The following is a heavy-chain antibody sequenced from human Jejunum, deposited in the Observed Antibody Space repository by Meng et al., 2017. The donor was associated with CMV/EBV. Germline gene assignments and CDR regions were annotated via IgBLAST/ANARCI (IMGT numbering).Heavy chain of an antibody. CDR3: ARGGSSGWYDWYFDL. CDR2: IYSSGNT. J-gene: IGHJ2*01. Sequence: SGGSLSSGDYFWSWLRQSPGKGLEWIGCIYSSGNTYYTPSLKSRLIISIDTSKTQFSLKLNSLTAADTAVYYCARGGSSGWYDWYFDLWGLGTLVTVSS. D-gene: IGHD6-19*01. V-gene: IGHV4-30-4*01. CDR1: GGSLSSGDYF.